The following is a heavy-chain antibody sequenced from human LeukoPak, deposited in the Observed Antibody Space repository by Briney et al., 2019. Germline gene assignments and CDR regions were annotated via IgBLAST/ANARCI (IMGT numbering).Heavy chain of an antibody. D-gene: IGHD1-26*01. CDR2: ISGSGGST. CDR3: ARAGASGSHMSG. J-gene: IGHJ4*02. V-gene: IGHV3-23*01. CDR1: GFTFSSYA. Sequence: PGGSLRLSCAASGFTFSSYAMSWVRQAPGKGLEWVSAISGSGGSTYYADSVKGRFTISRDNAKNSLYLQMNSLRAEDTAVYYCARAGASGSHMSGWGQGTLVTVSS.